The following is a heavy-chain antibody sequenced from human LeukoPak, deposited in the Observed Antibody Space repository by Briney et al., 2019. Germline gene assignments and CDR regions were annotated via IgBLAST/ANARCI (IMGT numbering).Heavy chain of an antibody. CDR2: INPNSGGT. V-gene: IGHV1-2*02. J-gene: IGHJ3*02. D-gene: IGHD3-3*01. CDR1: GYTFIGYY. Sequence: ASVKVSCKASGYTFIGYYMHWVRLAPGQGLEWMAWINPNSGGTNYAQKFQGRVTMTRDTSISTADMELSRLRSDDTAVYYCARGGISTIFGVANNDAFDIWGQGTMVTVSS. CDR3: ARGGISTIFGVANNDAFDI.